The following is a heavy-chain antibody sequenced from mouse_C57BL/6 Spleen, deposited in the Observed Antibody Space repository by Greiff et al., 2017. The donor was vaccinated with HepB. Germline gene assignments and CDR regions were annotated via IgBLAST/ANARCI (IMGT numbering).Heavy chain of an antibody. CDR3: ARESYDYDGIWFAD. CDR1: GYTFTSYW. V-gene: IGHV1-55*01. Sequence: QVQLQQPGAELVKPGASVKMSCKASGYTFTSYWITWVKQRPGQGLEWIGDIYPGSGSTNYNEKFKSKATLTVDTSSSTAYMQLSSLTSEDSAVYYCARESYDYDGIWFADWGQGTLVTVSA. CDR2: IYPGSGST. D-gene: IGHD2-4*01. J-gene: IGHJ3*01.